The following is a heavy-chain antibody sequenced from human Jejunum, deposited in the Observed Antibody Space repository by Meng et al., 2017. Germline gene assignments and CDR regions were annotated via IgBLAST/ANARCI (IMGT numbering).Heavy chain of an antibody. Sequence: ASVKVSCKASGYTFTNHYMHWVRQAPGQGLEWMGIINSNAGTTSCAEKFQGRISMTRDTSTSTVYMDLSSLTSEDTALYYCARDLSSSTKGVTYGMDVWGQGTTVTVSS. V-gene: IGHV1-46*01. CDR3: ARDLSSSTKGVTYGMDV. D-gene: IGHD2-8*01. J-gene: IGHJ6*02. CDR1: GYTFTNHY. CDR2: INSNAGTT.